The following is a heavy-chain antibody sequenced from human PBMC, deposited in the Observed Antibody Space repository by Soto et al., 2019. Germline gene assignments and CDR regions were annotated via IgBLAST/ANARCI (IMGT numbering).Heavy chain of an antibody. CDR3: ARRAETNGWNGFGADKYFFDF. D-gene: IGHD1-1*01. Sequence: ASVKVSCKASGYTFTSYDIYWVRQATGQGLEWMGWLNPNTGNSGYAQKFQGRITVTSDTSINTVHMELSSLRSEDTAVYYCARRAETNGWNGFGADKYFFDFWGQGTLVTVSS. CDR2: LNPNTGNS. V-gene: IGHV1-8*01. CDR1: GYTFTSYD. J-gene: IGHJ4*02.